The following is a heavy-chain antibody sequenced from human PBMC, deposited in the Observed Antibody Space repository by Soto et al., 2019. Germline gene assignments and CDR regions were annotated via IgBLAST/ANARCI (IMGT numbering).Heavy chain of an antibody. V-gene: IGHV4-4*07. Sequence: ETLSLTCTVSGASVSSYYWSWFRQPVGKGLEWIGRIHSSGNLNYNPSLESRVTMSLDTSKNQFSLRLTSVTAADTALYLCARDVGKNYWGQGIRVTVS. D-gene: IGHD3-10*01. CDR2: IHSSGNL. CDR3: ARDVGKNY. CDR1: GASVSSYY. J-gene: IGHJ4*02.